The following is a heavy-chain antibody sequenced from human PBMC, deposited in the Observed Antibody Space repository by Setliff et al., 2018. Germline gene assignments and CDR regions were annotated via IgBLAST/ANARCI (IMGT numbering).Heavy chain of an antibody. D-gene: IGHD3-10*01. V-gene: IGHV1-24*01. CDR2: FDPEDGET. CDR3: ATERLLDYYGSGSYPSFDY. J-gene: IGHJ4*02. Sequence: GASVKVSCKASGYTFTGYYMHWVRQAPGKGLEWMGGFDPEDGETIYAQKFQGRVTMTEDTSTDTAYMELSSLRSEDTAVYYCATERLLDYYGSGSYPSFDYWGQGTLVTVSS. CDR1: GYTFTGYY.